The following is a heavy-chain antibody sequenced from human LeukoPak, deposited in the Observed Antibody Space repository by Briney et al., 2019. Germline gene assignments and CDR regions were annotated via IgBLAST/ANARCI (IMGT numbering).Heavy chain of an antibody. CDR2: IKSTRSTI. CDR3: ARETRTFGYSYGFDY. CDR1: GFHFSIYR. Sequence: PGGSLTLSCAAPGFHFSIYRMNGLRQAPGRGLEWVSYIKSTRSTINNSDPVMGRLTTSRDNATNSLYLQMNSPRADDTAVYYCARETRTFGYSYGFDYWGRGTLVTVSS. J-gene: IGHJ4*02. D-gene: IGHD5-18*01. V-gene: IGHV3-48*01.